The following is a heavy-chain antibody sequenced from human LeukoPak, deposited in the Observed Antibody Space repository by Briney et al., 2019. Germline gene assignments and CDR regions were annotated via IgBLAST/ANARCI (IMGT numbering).Heavy chain of an antibody. CDR3: AKDLLAYCSGGSCYSQNWFDP. J-gene: IGHJ5*02. V-gene: IGHV3-23*01. CDR1: GFTFSSYA. Sequence: GGSLRLSCAASGFTFSSYAMSWVRRAPGKGLEWVSAISGSGGSTYYADSVKGRFTISRDNSKNTLYLQMNSLRAEDTAVYYCAKDLLAYCSGGSCYSQNWFDPWGQGTLVTVSS. CDR2: ISGSGGST. D-gene: IGHD2-15*01.